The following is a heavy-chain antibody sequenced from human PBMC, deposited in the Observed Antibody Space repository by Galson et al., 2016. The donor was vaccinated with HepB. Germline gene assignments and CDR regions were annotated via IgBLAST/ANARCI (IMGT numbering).Heavy chain of an antibody. CDR2: IARSGNI. Sequence: TLSLTCTVSGYSISSDYFWGWIRQPPVKGLEWIGTIARSGNIHYNPSLKSRVTMSVDTSKNQFSLRLSSVTAADTAVYYCARDRSSGSGNFGYWGQGTLVTVSS. V-gene: IGHV4-38-2*02. J-gene: IGHJ4*02. CDR1: GYSISSDYF. D-gene: IGHD3-10*01. CDR3: ARDRSSGSGNFGY.